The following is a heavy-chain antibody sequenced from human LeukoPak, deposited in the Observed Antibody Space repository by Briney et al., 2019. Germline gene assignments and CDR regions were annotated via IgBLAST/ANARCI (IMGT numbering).Heavy chain of an antibody. CDR1: GFTFSSYA. Sequence: GGSLRLSCAASGFTFSSYAMHWVRQAPGKGLEWVAVISYDGSNKYYADSVKGRFTISRDNSKNTLYLQMNSLRAEDTAVYYCARSWRREMAFDYWGQGTMVTVSS. J-gene: IGHJ4*02. D-gene: IGHD5-24*01. CDR3: ARSWRREMAFDY. CDR2: ISYDGSNK. V-gene: IGHV3-30-3*01.